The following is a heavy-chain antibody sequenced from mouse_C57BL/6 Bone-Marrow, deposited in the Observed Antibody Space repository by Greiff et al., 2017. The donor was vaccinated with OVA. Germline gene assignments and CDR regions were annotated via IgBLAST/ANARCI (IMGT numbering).Heavy chain of an antibody. D-gene: IGHD2-12*01. V-gene: IGHV1-50*01. CDR2: IDPSDSYT. J-gene: IGHJ3*01. Sequence: VQLQQPGAELVKPGASVKLSCKASGYTFTSYWMQWVKQRPGQGLEWIGEIDPSDSYTNYNQKFKGKATLTVDTSSSTAYMQLSSLTSEDSAVYSCARRVLRRNWFAHWGQGTLVTVSA. CDR1: GYTFTSYW. CDR3: ARRVLRRNWFAH.